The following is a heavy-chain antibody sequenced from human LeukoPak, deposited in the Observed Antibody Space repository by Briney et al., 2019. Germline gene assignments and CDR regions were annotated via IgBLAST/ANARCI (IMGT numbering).Heavy chain of an antibody. J-gene: IGHJ4*02. Sequence: ASVKVSCKASGYTFTNYGISWVRQAPGQGLEWLGWISGYNGNTNYAQKLQGRVTMTTDTSTSTAYMELRSLRSDDTAVYYCARDVGIAAAGTFSYWGQGTLVTVSS. V-gene: IGHV1-18*01. CDR2: ISGYNGNT. CDR3: ARDVGIAAAGTFSY. CDR1: GYTFTNYG. D-gene: IGHD6-13*01.